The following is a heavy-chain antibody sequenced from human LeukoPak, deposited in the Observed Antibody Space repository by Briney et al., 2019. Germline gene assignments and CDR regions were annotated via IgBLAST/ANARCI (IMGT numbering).Heavy chain of an antibody. J-gene: IGHJ3*02. CDR2: IYSGGST. CDR3: ATHNPMTTVSSGAFDI. Sequence: PGGSLRLSCAASGFTFSSYSMNWVRQAPGKGLEWVSVIYSGGSTYYADSVKGRFTISRDNSKNTLYLQMNSLRAEDTAVYYCATHNPMTTVSSGAFDIWGRGTMVTVSS. D-gene: IGHD4-17*01. CDR1: GFTFSSYS. V-gene: IGHV3-53*01.